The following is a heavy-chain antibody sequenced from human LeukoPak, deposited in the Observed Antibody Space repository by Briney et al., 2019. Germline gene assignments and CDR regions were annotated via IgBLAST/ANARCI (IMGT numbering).Heavy chain of an antibody. D-gene: IGHD3-10*01. J-gene: IGHJ6*03. V-gene: IGHV3-23*01. CDR2: ISGSGDRT. CDR3: AKGGEVSSKSITMVRGTRRYYYYMDV. CDR1: GFTFSSYG. Sequence: GGSLRLSCGASGFTFSSYGMSWVRQAPGKGLEWVSTISGSGDRTYYADSVKGRFTISRDNSKNTLYLQINSLRAEDTAVYYCAKGGEVSSKSITMVRGTRRYYYYMDVWGKGTTVTISS.